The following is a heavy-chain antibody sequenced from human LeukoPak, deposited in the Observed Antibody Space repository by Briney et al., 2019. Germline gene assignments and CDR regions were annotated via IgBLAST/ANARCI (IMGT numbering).Heavy chain of an antibody. D-gene: IGHD1-26*01. V-gene: IGHV3-7*01. Sequence: GGSLRVSCAASGFTFSSYWMNWVRQAPGKELEWVATIKEDGSEKYYVDSVKGRFTISRDNAKNSLYLQLNSMRAEDTAVYYCARRGSYLDYWGQGTLVTVSS. CDR2: IKEDGSEK. J-gene: IGHJ4*02. CDR3: ARRGSYLDY. CDR1: GFTFSSYW.